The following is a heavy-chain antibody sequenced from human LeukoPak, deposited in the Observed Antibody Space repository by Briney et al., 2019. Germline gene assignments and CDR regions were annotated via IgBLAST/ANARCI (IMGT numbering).Heavy chain of an antibody. CDR3: AKHIAAAGTRWFDP. CDR1: GFTFSSYA. Sequence: PGGSLRLSCAASGFTFSSYAMSWVRQAPGKGLEWVSAISGSGGSTYYADSVKGGFTISRDNSKNTLYLQMNSLRAEDTAVYYCAKHIAAAGTRWFDPWGQGTLVTVSS. D-gene: IGHD6-13*01. J-gene: IGHJ5*02. V-gene: IGHV3-23*01. CDR2: ISGSGGST.